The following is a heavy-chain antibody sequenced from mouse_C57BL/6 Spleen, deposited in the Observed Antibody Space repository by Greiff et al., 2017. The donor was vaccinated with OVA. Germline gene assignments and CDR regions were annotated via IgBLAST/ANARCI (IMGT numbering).Heavy chain of an antibody. CDR1: GYTFTSYW. CDR3: ARENYDNDGWTWCAY. V-gene: IGHV1-61*01. D-gene: IGHD2-4*01. Sequence: QVQLQQPGAELVRPGSSVKLSCKASGYTFTSYWMDWVKQRPGQGLEWIGNIYPSDSETHYNQKFKDKATLTVDKSSSTAYMQLSSLTSEDSAVYYCARENYDNDGWTWCAYWGQGTLVTVAA. J-gene: IGHJ3*01. CDR2: IYPSDSET.